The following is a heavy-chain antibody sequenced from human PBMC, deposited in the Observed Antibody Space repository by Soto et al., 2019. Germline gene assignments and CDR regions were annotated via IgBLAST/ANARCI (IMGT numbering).Heavy chain of an antibody. CDR2: INSDGSIT. CDR1: GFPFSTFW. V-gene: IGHV3-74*01. D-gene: IGHD2-15*01. CDR3: ARPYCSGGSCYSPPDC. Sequence: PGGSLRLSCAASGFPFSTFWMDWVRQAPGKGLVWVSHINSDGSITDYADSVKGRFTISRDNAKNTLYLQMNNLRAEDTAVYYCARPYCSGGSCYSPPDCWGQGTRVTVSS. J-gene: IGHJ4*02.